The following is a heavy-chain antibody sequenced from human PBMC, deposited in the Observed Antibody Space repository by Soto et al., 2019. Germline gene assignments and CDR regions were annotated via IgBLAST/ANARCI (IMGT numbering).Heavy chain of an antibody. CDR2: IYYSGST. CDR1: GGSISSSSYY. CDR3: ASLEWFGELSNY. D-gene: IGHD3-10*01. J-gene: IGHJ4*02. V-gene: IGHV4-39*01. Sequence: NPSETLSLTCTVSGGSISSSSYYWGWIRQPPGKGLEWIGSIYYSGSTYYNPSLKSRVTISVDTSKNQFSLKLSSVTAADTAVYYCASLEWFGELSNYWGQGTLVTVYS.